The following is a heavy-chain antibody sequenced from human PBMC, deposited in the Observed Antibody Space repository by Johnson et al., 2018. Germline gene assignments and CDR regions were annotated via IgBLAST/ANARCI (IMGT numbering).Heavy chain of an antibody. J-gene: IGHJ6*03. V-gene: IGHV3-9*01. CDR1: GFTFDDYA. Sequence: EVQLVESGGGLVQPGRSLRLSCAASGFTFDDYAMHWVRQAPGKCLEWVSGINWNGGSTGYADSVKGRFTISRDNAKNSLYLQMNSLRAEDTALYYCAKEGWFGGNYYYYYMDGWGKGTTVTVSS. CDR3: AKEGWFGGNYYYYYMDG. D-gene: IGHD3-10*01. CDR2: INWNGGST.